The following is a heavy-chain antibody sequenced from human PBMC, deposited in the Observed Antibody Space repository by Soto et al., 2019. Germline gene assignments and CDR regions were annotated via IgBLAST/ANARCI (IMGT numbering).Heavy chain of an antibody. Sequence: QVQLVESGGGVVQPGRSLRLSCAASGFTFSSYGMHWVRQAPGKGLEWVAVIRYDGSNKYYADSVKGRFTISRDNSKNTLYLQMNSLRAEDTAVYYCARDACSGGSCVYYYYYMDVWGKGTTVTVSS. CDR3: ARDACSGGSCVYYYYYMDV. D-gene: IGHD2-15*01. V-gene: IGHV3-33*01. CDR2: IRYDGSNK. J-gene: IGHJ6*03. CDR1: GFTFSSYG.